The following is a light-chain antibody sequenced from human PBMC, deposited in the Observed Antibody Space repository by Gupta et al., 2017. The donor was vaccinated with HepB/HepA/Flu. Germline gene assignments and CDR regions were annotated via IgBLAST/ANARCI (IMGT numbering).Light chain of an antibody. CDR1: QKIRGNL. CDR2: IVS. CDR3: QHQRNIPVP. Sequence: IVLTQSPFTLFLSPGERATLSCRASQKIRGNLLAWYQQKPGQAPRHLIHIVSNRVNGVPDRFSGSGFGTEFTLTIDKREPEDFAMYYCQHQRNIPVPFGRGTKVDIK. J-gene: IGKJ4*01. V-gene: IGKV3-20*01.